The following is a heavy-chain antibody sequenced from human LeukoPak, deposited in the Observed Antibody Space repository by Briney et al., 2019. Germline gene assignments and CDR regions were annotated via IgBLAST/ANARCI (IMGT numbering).Heavy chain of an antibody. Sequence: GRSLRLSCAASGFTFSSYAMNWVRQAPGKGLEWVSAISSSRGTTYYADSVKGRFTISRDNSKNTLYLQMNSLRAEDTAVYYCARGGYDFWSATLLYYFDYWGQGTLVTVSS. CDR1: GFTFSSYA. D-gene: IGHD3-3*01. CDR3: ARGGYDFWSATLLYYFDY. J-gene: IGHJ4*02. V-gene: IGHV3-23*01. CDR2: ISSSRGTT.